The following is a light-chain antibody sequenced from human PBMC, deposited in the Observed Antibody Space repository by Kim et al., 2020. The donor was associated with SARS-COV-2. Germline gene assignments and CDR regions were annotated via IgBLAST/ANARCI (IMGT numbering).Light chain of an antibody. CDR2: NTD. Sequence: QSVLTQPPSASATPGQRVTISCSGSSSNIGDNPVNWYQHLPGTAPKLFIYNTDQRPSGVPDRFSASKSGTSASLAISGLHSQDEADYYCAAWDDSLNAYVFGTGTKVTVL. V-gene: IGLV1-44*01. CDR3: AAWDDSLNAYV. CDR1: SSNIGDNP. J-gene: IGLJ1*01.